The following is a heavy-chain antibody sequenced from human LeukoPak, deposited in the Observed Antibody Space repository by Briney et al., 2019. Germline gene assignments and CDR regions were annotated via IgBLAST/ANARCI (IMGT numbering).Heavy chain of an antibody. CDR1: GFIFSSYG. V-gene: IGHV3-23*01. D-gene: IGHD1-26*01. CDR3: AKEYTGTFSPFPSYFDN. J-gene: IGHJ4*02. CDR2: ISGSGSGGST. Sequence: GGSLRLSCAASGFIFSSYGMTWVRQAPGKGLEWVSSISGSGSGGSTYYADSVKGRFTISRDNSKNTLYLQMNSLRAEDTAIYYCAKEYTGTFSPFPSYFDNWGQGTLVTVSS.